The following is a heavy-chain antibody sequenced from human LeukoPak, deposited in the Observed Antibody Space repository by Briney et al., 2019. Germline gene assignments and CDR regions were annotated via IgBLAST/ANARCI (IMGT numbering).Heavy chain of an antibody. CDR2: IIPIFGTA. J-gene: IGHJ6*03. D-gene: IGHD2-2*01. CDR1: GYTFTGYY. CDR3: ARAPGVVVPAAMLGGYYYYMDV. Sequence: ASVKVSCKASGYTFTGYYMHWVRQAPGQGLEWMGGIIPIFGTANYAQKFQGRVTITTDESTSTAYMELSSLRSEDTAVYYCARAPGVVVPAAMLGGYYYYMDVWGKGTTVTVSS. V-gene: IGHV1-69*05.